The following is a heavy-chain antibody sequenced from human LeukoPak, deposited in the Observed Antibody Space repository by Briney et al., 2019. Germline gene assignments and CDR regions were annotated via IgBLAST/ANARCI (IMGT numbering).Heavy chain of an antibody. D-gene: IGHD7-27*01. CDR1: GYTFTAYY. J-gene: IGHJ2*01. CDR2: ISPNSGGT. V-gene: IGHV1-2*02. CDR3: AIQPWGSGNNWYFDL. Sequence: AAVKVSCKASGYTFTAYYIDWVRQAPGQGLEWMGWISPNSGGTDYAQKFRGRVTKTRDTSINTTYVDLSSLTAGDTAVYYCAIQPWGSGNNWYFDLWGRGTLVTVSS.